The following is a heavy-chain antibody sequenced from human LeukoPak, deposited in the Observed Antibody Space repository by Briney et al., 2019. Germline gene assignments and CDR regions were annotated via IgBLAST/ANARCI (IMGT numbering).Heavy chain of an antibody. Sequence: GGSLRLSCAASGFTFSSYAVSWVRQAPGMGLEWVSAISGSGGSTYYAGSVKGRFTISRDNSKNTLYLQMNSLRAEDTAVYYCARGGGTVTNNYWYFDLWGRGTLVTVSS. J-gene: IGHJ2*01. D-gene: IGHD4-17*01. CDR1: GFTFSSYA. CDR2: ISGSGGST. CDR3: ARGGGTVTNNYWYFDL. V-gene: IGHV3-23*01.